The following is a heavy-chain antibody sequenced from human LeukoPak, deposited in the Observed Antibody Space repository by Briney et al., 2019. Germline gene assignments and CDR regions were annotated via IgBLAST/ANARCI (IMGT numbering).Heavy chain of an antibody. CDR3: SKFSHPRRYADGDRFVARVY. J-gene: IGHJ4*02. CDR2: ISGSGGST. D-gene: IGHD3-3*01. V-gene: IGHV3-23*01. CDR1: GFTFSSYA. Sequence: PGGSLRLSCAASGFTFSSYAMSWVRQAPGKGLEWVSAISGSGGSTYYADSVKGRFTISRDNSKNTLYLQMNSLRAEDTAVYYCSKFSHPRRYADGDRFVARVYRGQGALVTVS.